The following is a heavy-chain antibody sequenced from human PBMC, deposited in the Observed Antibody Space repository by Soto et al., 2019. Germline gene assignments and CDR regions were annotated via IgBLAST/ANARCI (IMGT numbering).Heavy chain of an antibody. V-gene: IGHV4-34*01. CDR3: ARDRRLITMVRGVSLWFDP. CDR2: INHSGST. D-gene: IGHD3-10*01. Sequence: SETLSLTCAVSGGPFSGYYWSWIRRPPGKGLEWIGEINHSGSTNYNPSLKSRVTISVDTSKNQFSLKLSSVTAADTAVYYCARDRRLITMVRGVSLWFDPWGQGTLVTSPQ. J-gene: IGHJ5*02. CDR1: GGPFSGYY.